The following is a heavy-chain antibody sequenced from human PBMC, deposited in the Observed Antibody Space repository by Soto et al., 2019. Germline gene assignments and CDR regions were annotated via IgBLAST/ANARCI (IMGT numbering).Heavy chain of an antibody. V-gene: IGHV4-34*01. CDR3: ALGRGTVTNYYYYGMDV. CDR1: GGSGSVYY. CDR2: INHSGST. D-gene: IGHD4-4*01. Sequence: SVTLELNCSVYGGSGSVYYWSLIRRKPGKGLEWIEEINHSGSTNYNPSLKIRVPISVDTSKNQFSLKLSSVTAADTAVYYCALGRGTVTNYYYYGMDVGGQGITGSV. J-gene: IGHJ6*02.